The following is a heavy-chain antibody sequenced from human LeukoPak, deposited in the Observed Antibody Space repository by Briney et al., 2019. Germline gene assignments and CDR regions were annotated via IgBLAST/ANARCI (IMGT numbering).Heavy chain of an antibody. J-gene: IGHJ4*02. CDR2: INPSGGST. Sequence: ASVKVSCKASGYTFTSYYMHWVRQAPGQGLEWMGIINPSGGSTSYAQKFQGRVTMIRDTSTSTVYMELSSLRSEDTAVYYCARDLSSSWYGHTEQYFDYWGQGTLVTVSS. D-gene: IGHD6-13*01. CDR3: ARDLSSSWYGHTEQYFDY. CDR1: GYTFTSYY. V-gene: IGHV1-46*01.